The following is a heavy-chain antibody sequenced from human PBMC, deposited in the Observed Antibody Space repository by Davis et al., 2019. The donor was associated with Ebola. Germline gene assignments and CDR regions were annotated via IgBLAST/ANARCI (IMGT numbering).Heavy chain of an antibody. CDR1: GGSISSSNW. CDR2: IYHSGST. D-gene: IGHD1-26*01. CDR3: ASRGGELLDYYYGMDV. V-gene: IGHV4-4*02. J-gene: IGHJ6*02. Sequence: PGGSLRLSCAVSGGSISSSNWWSWVRQPPGKGLEWIGEIYHSGSTNYNPSLKSRVTISVDTSKNQFSLKLSSVTAADTAVYYCASRGGELLDYYYGMDVWGQGTTVTVSS.